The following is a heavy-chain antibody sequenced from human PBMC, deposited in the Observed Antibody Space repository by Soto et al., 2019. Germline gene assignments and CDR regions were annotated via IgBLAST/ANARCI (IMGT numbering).Heavy chain of an antibody. CDR2: INAGNGNT. CDR1: GYTFTSYA. J-gene: IGHJ4*02. CDR3: ARSIVVVTALDY. D-gene: IGHD2-21*02. Sequence: QVQLVQSGAEVKKPGASVKVSCKASGYTFTSYAMHWVRQAPGQRLEWMGWINAGNGNTNYSQKFQGRVTITRDTSASTAYMELSSLRSEDTAVYYCARSIVVVTALDYWGQGTLVTVSS. V-gene: IGHV1-3*01.